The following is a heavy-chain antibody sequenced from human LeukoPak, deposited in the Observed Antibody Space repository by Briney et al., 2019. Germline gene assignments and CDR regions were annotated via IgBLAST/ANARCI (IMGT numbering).Heavy chain of an antibody. CDR2: TRSKASSYTT. CDR1: VFSFSDHY. Sequence: GGSLRLSCAVSVFSFSDHYMDWVRQAPGKGLEWVGRTRSKASSYTTEYAASVKGRFTISSDDSKNSLYLQMNSLKTEDTAVYYCARDYYDGSGYYQDYWGQGTLVTVSS. V-gene: IGHV3-72*01. D-gene: IGHD3-22*01. CDR3: ARDYYDGSGYYQDY. J-gene: IGHJ4*02.